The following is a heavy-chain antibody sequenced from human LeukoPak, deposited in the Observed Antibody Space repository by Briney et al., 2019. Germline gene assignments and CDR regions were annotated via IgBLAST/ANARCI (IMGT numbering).Heavy chain of an antibody. CDR1: GYTFTGYY. CDR2: INPNSGGT. J-gene: IGHJ5*02. CDR3: AAYDFWSGYYGGNWSDP. D-gene: IGHD3-3*01. Sequence: ASVKVSCKASGYTFTGYYMHWVRQAPGQGLEWMGWINPNSGGTNYAQKFQGRVTMTRDTSISTAYMELSRLRSDDTAVYYCAAYDFWSGYYGGNWSDPWGQGTLVTVSS. V-gene: IGHV1-2*02.